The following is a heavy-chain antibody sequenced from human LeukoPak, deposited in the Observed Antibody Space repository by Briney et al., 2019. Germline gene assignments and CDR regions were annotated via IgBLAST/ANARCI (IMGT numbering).Heavy chain of an antibody. CDR2: ISSSGSTI. V-gene: IGHV3-11*04. D-gene: IGHD3-9*01. Sequence: PGGSLRLSCAASGFTFSDYYMSWIRQAPGKGLEWVSYISSSGSTIYYADSVKGRFTISRDNAKNSLYLQMNSLRAEDTAVYYCAKGPRYYDILTGYPGIDYWGQGTLVTVSS. CDR1: GFTFSDYY. CDR3: AKGPRYYDILTGYPGIDY. J-gene: IGHJ4*02.